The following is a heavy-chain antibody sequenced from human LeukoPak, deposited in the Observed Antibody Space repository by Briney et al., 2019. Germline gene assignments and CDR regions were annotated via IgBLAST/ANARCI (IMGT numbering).Heavy chain of an antibody. J-gene: IGHJ3*02. Sequence: GGSLRLSCAASGFSFSSYGMSWVRQAPGKGLEWVSGISGSSGGTYYADSVKGRFTISRDNSKNTLYLQINSLRAEDTAVYYCARDRGGSGSYYINAFDIWGQGTMVTVSS. D-gene: IGHD1-26*01. V-gene: IGHV3-23*01. CDR1: GFSFSSYG. CDR3: ARDRGGSGSYYINAFDI. CDR2: ISGSSGGT.